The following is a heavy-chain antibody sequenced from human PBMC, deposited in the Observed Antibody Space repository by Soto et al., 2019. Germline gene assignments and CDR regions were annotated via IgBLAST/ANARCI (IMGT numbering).Heavy chain of an antibody. CDR2: IIPIFGTA. J-gene: IGHJ6*02. Sequence: SVKVSCKASGGTFSSYAISWVRQAPGQGLEWMGGIIPIFGTANYAQKFQGRVTITADESTSTAYMELSSLRSEDTAVYYCAKSSIVVVVGGDYYYYGMDVWRQGTTVTVSS. V-gene: IGHV1-69*13. D-gene: IGHD2-15*01. CDR1: GGTFSSYA. CDR3: AKSSIVVVVGGDYYYYGMDV.